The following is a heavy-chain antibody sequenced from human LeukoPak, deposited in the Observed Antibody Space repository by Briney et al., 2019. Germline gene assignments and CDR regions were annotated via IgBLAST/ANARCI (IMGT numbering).Heavy chain of an antibody. J-gene: IGHJ6*02. CDR1: GFTFSSYA. D-gene: IGHD2-15*01. CDR2: ISGSGGST. Sequence: HPGGSLRLSCAASGFTFSSYAMSWVRQAPGKGLEWVSAISGSGGSTYYADSVKGRFTISRDNSKNTLCLQMNSLRAEDTAVYYCAKARVVVVVAATVLTRYGMDVWGQGTTVTVSS. V-gene: IGHV3-23*01. CDR3: AKARVVVVVAATVLTRYGMDV.